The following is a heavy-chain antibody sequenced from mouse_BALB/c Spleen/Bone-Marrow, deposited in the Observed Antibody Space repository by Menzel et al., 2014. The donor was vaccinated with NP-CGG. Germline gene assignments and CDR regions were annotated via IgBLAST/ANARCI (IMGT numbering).Heavy chain of an antibody. J-gene: IGHJ2*01. CDR2: ISCYNGAT. V-gene: IGHV1S34*01. CDR3: ARVGGRYYFDY. Sequence: LVKTGASVKISCKASGYSFTGYYMHWVEKSHGKSLEWIGYISCYNGATSYNQKFKGKATFTVDTSSSTAYMQFNSLTSEDSAVYYCARVGGRYYFDYWGQGTTLTVSS. D-gene: IGHD1-1*01. CDR1: GYSFTGYY.